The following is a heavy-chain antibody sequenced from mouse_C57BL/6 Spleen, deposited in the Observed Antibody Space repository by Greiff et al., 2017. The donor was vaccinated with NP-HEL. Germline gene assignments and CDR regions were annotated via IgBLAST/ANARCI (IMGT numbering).Heavy chain of an antibody. J-gene: IGHJ2*01. Sequence: QVQLQQPGAELVKPGASVKMSCKASGYTFTSYWITWVKQRPGQGLEWIGDIYPGSGSTNYNKKFKSKATLTVDTSSSTAYMQLSSLTSEDSAVYYCARGMVTTTVDYWGQGTTLTVSS. CDR1: GYTFTSYW. V-gene: IGHV1-55*01. D-gene: IGHD2-2*01. CDR2: IYPGSGST. CDR3: ARGMVTTTVDY.